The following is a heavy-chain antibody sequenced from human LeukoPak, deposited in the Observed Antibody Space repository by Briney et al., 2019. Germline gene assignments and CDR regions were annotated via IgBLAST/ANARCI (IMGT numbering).Heavy chain of an antibody. J-gene: IGHJ3*02. Sequence: SGGSLRLSCVASGFTFDDYGMSWVRQAPGKGGEWVSAINWNGGRTGYADSVKGRFTISRDNAKNSPYLQMNSLRAEDTALYYCAILGGADAFDIWGQGTMVTVSA. CDR2: INWNGGRT. D-gene: IGHD3-16*01. V-gene: IGHV3-20*04. CDR1: GFTFDDYG. CDR3: AILGGADAFDI.